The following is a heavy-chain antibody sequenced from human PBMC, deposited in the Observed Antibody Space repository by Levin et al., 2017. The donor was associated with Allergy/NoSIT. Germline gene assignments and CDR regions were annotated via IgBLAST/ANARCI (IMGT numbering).Heavy chain of an antibody. V-gene: IGHV3-9*01. Sequence: SLKISCAASGFTFDDYAMHWVRQAPGKGLEWVSGISWNSGSIGYADSVKGRFTISRDNAKNSLYLQMNSLRAEDTALYYCAKDPSNPGIAAAGFDYWGQGTLVTVSS. CDR1: GFTFDDYA. CDR2: ISWNSGSI. CDR3: AKDPSNPGIAAAGFDY. D-gene: IGHD6-13*01. J-gene: IGHJ4*02.